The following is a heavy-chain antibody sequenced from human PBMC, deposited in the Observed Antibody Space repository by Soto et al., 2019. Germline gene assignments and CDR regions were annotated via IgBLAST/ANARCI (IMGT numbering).Heavy chain of an antibody. D-gene: IGHD6-13*01. Sequence: EVQLVESGGGLVKPGGSLRLSCASSRFTFSSYSMNWVRQSLGKGLEWVSSISNSSSYIYYADSVKGRFTISRDNAKNSLYLQMNCLRAEDTAVYYCVREGGAAAYGMDVWGQGTTVTVSS. V-gene: IGHV3-21*01. J-gene: IGHJ6*02. CDR3: VREGGAAAYGMDV. CDR1: RFTFSSYS. CDR2: ISNSSSYI.